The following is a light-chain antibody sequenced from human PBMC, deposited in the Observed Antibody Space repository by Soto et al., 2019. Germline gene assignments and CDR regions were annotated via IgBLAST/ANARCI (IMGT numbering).Light chain of an antibody. CDR2: RNN. CDR1: SSNIGSNY. Sequence: QSVLNQPPSASGTPGQRVTISCSGSSSNIGSNYVYWYQQLPGTAPKLLIYRNNQRPSGVPDRFSGSKSGTSASLAISGPRSEDEADYYCAAWDDSLSGRVFGTGTKVTVL. CDR3: AAWDDSLSGRV. J-gene: IGLJ1*01. V-gene: IGLV1-47*01.